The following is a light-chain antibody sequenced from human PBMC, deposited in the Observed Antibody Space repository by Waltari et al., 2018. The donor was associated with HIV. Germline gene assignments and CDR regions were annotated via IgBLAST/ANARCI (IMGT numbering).Light chain of an antibody. Sequence: SSELTQDPAVSVALGQTVTITCQGDSLRSYYASWYQQKPGQAPVLVLYGKNNRPSGIPERFSGSNSGNTATLTISGTQAMDEADYYCQAWDSSTVVFGGGTKLTVL. CDR1: SLRSYY. J-gene: IGLJ2*01. V-gene: IGLV3-19*01. CDR3: QAWDSSTVV. CDR2: GKN.